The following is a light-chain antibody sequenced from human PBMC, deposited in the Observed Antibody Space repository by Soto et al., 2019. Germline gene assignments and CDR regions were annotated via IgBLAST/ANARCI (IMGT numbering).Light chain of an antibody. V-gene: IGLV1-44*01. CDR2: TNN. CDR1: NXNIGTNT. J-gene: IGLJ1*01. CDR3: AAWDHSLGAYV. Sequence: QSVLTQPPSASATPGQRVTISCSGSNXNIGTNTVNWYQQLPGTAPRLLIYTNNQRPSGVPQRFSGSKTGTSASLAIGGLQSEDGADYYCAAWDHSLGAYVFGTGTKV.